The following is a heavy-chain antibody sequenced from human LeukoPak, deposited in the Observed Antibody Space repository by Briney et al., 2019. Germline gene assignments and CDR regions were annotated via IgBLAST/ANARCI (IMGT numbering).Heavy chain of an antibody. D-gene: IGHD4-17*01. Sequence: PGGSLRLSCAVSGFTFSSYSMNWVRQAPGKGLEWVSYISSSSSTIYYADSVKGRFTISRDNAKNSLYLQMNSLRAEDTAVYYCARDRRITVTYGSYFDYWGQGTLVTVSS. J-gene: IGHJ4*02. CDR1: GFTFSSYS. CDR2: ISSSSSTI. CDR3: ARDRRITVTYGSYFDY. V-gene: IGHV3-48*04.